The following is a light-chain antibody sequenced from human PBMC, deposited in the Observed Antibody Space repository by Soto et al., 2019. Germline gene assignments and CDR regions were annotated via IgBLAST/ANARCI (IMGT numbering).Light chain of an antibody. CDR2: GNS. CDR1: SSNIGAGYD. V-gene: IGLV1-40*01. J-gene: IGLJ2*01. Sequence: QPVLTQPPSVSGAPGQRVTISCTGSSSNIGAGYDVHWYQQLPGTAPKLLIYGNSNRPSGVPDRFSGSKSGTSASLAITGLQAEDEADYYCHSYDISLSGQGVFGGGTKVTVL. CDR3: HSYDISLSGQGV.